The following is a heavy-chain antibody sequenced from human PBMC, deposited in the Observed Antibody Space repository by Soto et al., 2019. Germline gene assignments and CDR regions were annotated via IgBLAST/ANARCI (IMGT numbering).Heavy chain of an antibody. CDR1: GFNFRGYA. CDR3: ARQASVVTPVFDY. V-gene: IGHV3-33*01. Sequence: ESGGGVVQPGRSLRPSCAASGFNFRGYAMEWVRQAPGKGLEWVALIWYDGSHTHYADSVKGRFTISRDNSKSTLYLQMNSLRAEDTAIYYCARQASVVTPVFDYWGQGTLVTVSS. CDR2: IWYDGSHT. J-gene: IGHJ4*02. D-gene: IGHD2-15*01.